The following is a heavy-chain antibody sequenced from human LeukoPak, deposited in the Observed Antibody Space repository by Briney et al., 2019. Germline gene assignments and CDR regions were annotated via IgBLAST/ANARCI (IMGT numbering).Heavy chain of an antibody. J-gene: IGHJ4*02. D-gene: IGHD1-26*01. Sequence: ASVKVSCKASGYTFTSYDINWVRQATGQGLEWMGWMNPNSGNTGYAQKFQGRVTITRNTSISTAYMELSSLRSEDTAVYYCARGRGELLGFDHWGQGTLVTVSS. CDR1: GYTFTSYD. CDR3: ARGRGELLGFDH. V-gene: IGHV1-8*03. CDR2: MNPNSGNT.